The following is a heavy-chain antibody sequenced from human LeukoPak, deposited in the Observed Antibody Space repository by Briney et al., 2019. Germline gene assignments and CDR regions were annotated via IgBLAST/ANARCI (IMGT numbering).Heavy chain of an antibody. Sequence: PSETLSLTPTVSGGSICISYWSSIRQPPGKGVEWIGYIYYSGSTNYNPSLKSRVTLSVDTSKTHFSLKLSSVTAADTAVYYCARQGGSGWNDFDYWGQGTLVTVSS. CDR3: ARQGGSGWNDFDY. V-gene: IGHV4-59*08. CDR2: IYYSGST. D-gene: IGHD6-19*01. CDR1: GGSICISY. J-gene: IGHJ4*02.